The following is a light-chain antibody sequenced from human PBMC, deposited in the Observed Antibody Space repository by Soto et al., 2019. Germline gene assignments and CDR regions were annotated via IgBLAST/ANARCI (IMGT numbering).Light chain of an antibody. CDR1: QSISSW. Sequence: DIQMTLSPSTLSASVGDRVTITCRASQSISSWLAWYQQKPGKAPKLLIYDASSLEGGVPSRFSGSGSGTEFTLTISSLQPDDFATYYCQQYNTYSSWTFGQGTMV. J-gene: IGKJ1*01. CDR3: QQYNTYSSWT. CDR2: DAS. V-gene: IGKV1-5*01.